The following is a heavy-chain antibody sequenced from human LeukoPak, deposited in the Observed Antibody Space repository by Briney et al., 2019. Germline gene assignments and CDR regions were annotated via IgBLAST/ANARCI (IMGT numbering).Heavy chain of an antibody. V-gene: IGHV3-33*01. CDR2: IWYDGSNK. Sequence: PGGSLRLSCAASGFTFSTYGMHWVRQARGKGLEWVAVIWYDGSNKYYADSVKGRFTVSRDNSEDTLYLQMNSLRAEDTAVYNCAIIAGAAADDAFDIWGQGTMVTVSS. J-gene: IGHJ3*02. D-gene: IGHD6-19*01. CDR3: AIIAGAAADDAFDI. CDR1: GFTFSTYG.